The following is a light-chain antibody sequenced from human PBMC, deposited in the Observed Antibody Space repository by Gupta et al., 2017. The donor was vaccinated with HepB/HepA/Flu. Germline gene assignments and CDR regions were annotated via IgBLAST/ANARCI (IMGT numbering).Light chain of an antibody. J-gene: IGLJ2*01. CDR3: QSYYSTMSGLV. CDR2: GNS. CDR1: SSNIGGGYD. V-gene: IGLV1-40*01. Sequence: QSVLTQPPSVSGAPGQRVTISCTGSSSNIGGGYDVHWYQQLPGPAPKLLIYGNSNRPSGVPDRFSGSKSGTSASLSITGLQAEDEADYYCQSYYSTMSGLVFGGGTKLTVL.